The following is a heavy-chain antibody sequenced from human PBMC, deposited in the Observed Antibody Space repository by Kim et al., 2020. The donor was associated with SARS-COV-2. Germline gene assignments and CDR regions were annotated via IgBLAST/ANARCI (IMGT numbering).Heavy chain of an antibody. CDR3: ARHDWFDP. V-gene: IGHV3-66*04. Sequence: GATVDADSGKGRFTISRDSSKNTLYLQMNSLRVEDTAVYYWARHDWFDPWGQGTLVTVSS. CDR2: GAT. J-gene: IGHJ5*02.